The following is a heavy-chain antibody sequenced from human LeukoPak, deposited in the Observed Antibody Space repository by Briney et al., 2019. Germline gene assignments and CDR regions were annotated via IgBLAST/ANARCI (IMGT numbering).Heavy chain of an antibody. CDR3: ARDRSWDSSSWYVFDP. V-gene: IGHV4-34*01. CDR2: INHSGST. Sequence: SETLSLTCAVYGGSFSGYYWSWIRQPPGKGLEWIGEINHSGSTNYNPSLKSRVTISVDTSKNQFSLKLSSVTAADTAVYYCARDRSWDSSSWYVFDPWGQGTLVTVSS. CDR1: GGSFSGYY. J-gene: IGHJ5*02. D-gene: IGHD6-13*01.